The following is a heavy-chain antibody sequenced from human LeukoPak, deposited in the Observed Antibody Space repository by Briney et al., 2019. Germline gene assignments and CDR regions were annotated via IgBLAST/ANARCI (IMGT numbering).Heavy chain of an antibody. J-gene: IGHJ4*02. CDR3: AKDPYYYGSGIDWSFDY. CDR1: GFTFSSYG. Sequence: GGSLRLSCAASGFTFSSYGMHWVRQAPGKGLEWVAFIRYDGSNKYYADSVKGRFTISRDNSKNTLYLQMNSLRAEDTAVYYCAKDPYYYGSGIDWSFDYWGQGTLVTVSS. D-gene: IGHD3-10*01. V-gene: IGHV3-30*02. CDR2: IRYDGSNK.